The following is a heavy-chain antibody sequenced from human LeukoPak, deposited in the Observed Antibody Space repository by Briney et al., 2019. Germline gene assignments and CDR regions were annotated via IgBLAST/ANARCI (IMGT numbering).Heavy chain of an antibody. V-gene: IGHV1-2*02. CDR2: INPNSGGT. CDR3: ARDREYYDSSGSSYYYYGMDV. CDR1: GYTFTGYY. Sequence: APVKVSCKASGYTFTGYYMHWVRQAPGQGLEWMGWINPNSGGTNYAQKFQGRVTMTRDTSISTAYMELSRLRSDDTAVYYCARDREYYDSSGSSYYYYGMDVWGQGTTVTVSS. J-gene: IGHJ6*02. D-gene: IGHD3-22*01.